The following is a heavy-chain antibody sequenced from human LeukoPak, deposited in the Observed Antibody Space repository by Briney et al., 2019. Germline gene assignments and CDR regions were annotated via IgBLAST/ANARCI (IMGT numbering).Heavy chain of an antibody. J-gene: IGHJ5*02. CDR1: GGSISSSNW. Sequence: PSETLSLTCAVSGGSISSSNWWSWVRPPPGKGLEWIGEIYHSGSTNYNPSLKSRVTISVDKSKNQFSLKLSSVTAADTAVYYCARGIVVVVAATRTPSWFDPWGQGTLVTVSS. CDR3: ARGIVVVVAATRTPSWFDP. D-gene: IGHD2-15*01. CDR2: IYHSGST. V-gene: IGHV4-4*02.